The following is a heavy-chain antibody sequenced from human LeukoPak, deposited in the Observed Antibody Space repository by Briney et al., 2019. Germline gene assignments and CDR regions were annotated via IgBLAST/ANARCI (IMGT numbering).Heavy chain of an antibody. D-gene: IGHD2-15*01. Sequence: SETLSLTCAVSGGSFSGYYWSWIRQPPGKGLEWIGEINHSGSTNYNPSLKSRVTISVDTSKNQFPLKLSSVTAADTAVYYCARGVISGDVFWARGTVVSVSS. J-gene: IGHJ4*02. CDR2: INHSGST. CDR1: GGSFSGYY. V-gene: IGHV4-34*01. CDR3: ARGVISGDVF.